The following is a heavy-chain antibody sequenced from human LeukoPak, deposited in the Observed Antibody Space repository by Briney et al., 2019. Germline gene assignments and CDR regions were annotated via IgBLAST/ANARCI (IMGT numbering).Heavy chain of an antibody. CDR1: GFTFSSYS. Sequence: PGGSLRLSCAASGFTFSSYSMNWVRQAPGKGLEWVSSISSSSSYIYYADSVKGRFTISRDNAKNSLYLQMNSLRAEDTAVYYCARDLPYYDSSGYPHFDYWGQGTLVTVSS. CDR2: ISSSSSYI. V-gene: IGHV3-21*01. D-gene: IGHD3-22*01. J-gene: IGHJ4*02. CDR3: ARDLPYYDSSGYPHFDY.